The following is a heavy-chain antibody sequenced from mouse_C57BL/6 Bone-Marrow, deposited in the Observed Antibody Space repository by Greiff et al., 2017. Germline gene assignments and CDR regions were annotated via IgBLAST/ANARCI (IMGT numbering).Heavy chain of an antibody. V-gene: IGHV1-81*01. D-gene: IGHD1-1*01. J-gene: IGHJ3*01. CDR2: IYPRSGNT. Sequence: VQLQESGAELARPGASVKLSCKASGYTFTSYGISWVKQRTGQGLEWIGEIYPRSGNTYYNEKFKGKATLTADKSSSTAYMELRSLTSEDSAVYFCARRDYYGSSQAYWGQGTLVTVSA. CDR1: GYTFTSYG. CDR3: ARRDYYGSSQAY.